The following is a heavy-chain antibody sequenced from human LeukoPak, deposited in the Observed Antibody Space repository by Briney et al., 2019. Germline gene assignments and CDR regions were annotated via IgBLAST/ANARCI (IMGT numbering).Heavy chain of an antibody. CDR3: ARARVIAAAGTPNQYMENDY. V-gene: IGHV4-39*01. CDR1: GGSITSTSYY. J-gene: IGHJ4*02. CDR2: IYYSGST. Sequence: SETLSLTCTVSGGSITSTSYYWGWIRQPPGKGLEWIGSIYYSGSTYYNPSLKSRVTISVDTSKNQFSLKLSSVTAADTAVYYCARARVIAAAGTPNQYMENDYWGQGTLVTVSS. D-gene: IGHD6-13*01.